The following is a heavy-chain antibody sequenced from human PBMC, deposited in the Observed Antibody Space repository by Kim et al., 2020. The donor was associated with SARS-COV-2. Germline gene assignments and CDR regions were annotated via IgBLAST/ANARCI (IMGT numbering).Heavy chain of an antibody. CDR2: IRSKANSYAT. Sequence: GGSLRLSCAASGFTFSGSAMHWVRQASGKGLEWVGRIRSKANSYATAYAASVKGRFTISRDDSKNTAYLQMNSLKTEDTAVYYCTRSGVYCSGGSCYFGTLDYYSYGRDVCGQGTTVTVSS. V-gene: IGHV3-73*01. D-gene: IGHD2-15*01. J-gene: IGHJ6*02. CDR1: GFTFSGSA. CDR3: TRSGVYCSGGSCYFGTLDYYSYGRDV.